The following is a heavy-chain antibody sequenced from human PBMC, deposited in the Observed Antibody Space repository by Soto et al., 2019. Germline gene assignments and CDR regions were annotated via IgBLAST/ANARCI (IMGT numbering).Heavy chain of an antibody. V-gene: IGHV3-15*01. CDR3: TRKDFDDSSGSPYFDY. J-gene: IGHJ4*02. D-gene: IGHD3-22*01. CDR1: GFTFSNSW. CDR2: IKSKTHGVTT. Sequence: PGGSLRLSCAASGFTFSNSWMSWVRQAPGKGLEWVGRIKSKTHGVTTDYAAPVKGRFTITRDDSKNTLYLQMKSLKTGDTAVYYCTRKDFDDSSGSPYFDYWGQGTLVTVSS.